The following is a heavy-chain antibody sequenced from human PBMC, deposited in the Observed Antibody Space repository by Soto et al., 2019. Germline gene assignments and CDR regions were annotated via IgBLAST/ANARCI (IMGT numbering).Heavy chain of an antibody. D-gene: IGHD6-13*01. J-gene: IGHJ4*02. Sequence: GASVKVSCKASGNTFTGNFMHWVRQAPGQGLEWLGVIFPGGSRTVYAQNFQGRLTMTRDTSASTVYMELSSLRSEDTAVYYCATEIPQVAAAGYWGQGTLVTVSS. V-gene: IGHV1-46*01. CDR3: ATEIPQVAAAGY. CDR1: GNTFTGNF. CDR2: IFPGGSRT.